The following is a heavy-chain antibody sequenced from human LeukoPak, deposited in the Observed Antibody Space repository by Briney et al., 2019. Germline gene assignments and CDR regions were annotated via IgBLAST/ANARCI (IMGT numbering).Heavy chain of an antibody. J-gene: IGHJ4*02. D-gene: IGHD6-19*01. V-gene: IGHV3-21*01. CDR3: AAILSKAVADY. Sequence: GGSLRLSCAASGFTFSSYSMNWVRQAPGKGLEWVSSISSSSSYIYYADSVKGRFTLSRDNAKNSLYLQMHSLRAEDRAVYYCAAILSKAVADYWGQGTLVTVSP. CDR2: ISSSSSYI. CDR1: GFTFSSYS.